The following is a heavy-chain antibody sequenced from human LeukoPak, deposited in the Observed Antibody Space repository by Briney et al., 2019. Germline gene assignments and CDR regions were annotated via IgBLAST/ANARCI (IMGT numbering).Heavy chain of an antibody. J-gene: IGHJ4*02. CDR2: IRVYKGNT. D-gene: IGHD6-6*01. V-gene: IGHV1-18*01. CDR1: GYTFTSYG. Sequence: ASVKVSCKASGYTFTSYGISWVRQAPGQGPEWMGWIRVYKGNTNYAQKLQGRVTMTTDTSTSTVYMELRSLRSDDTAVYYCGRSMDSSTSRLIEYWGQGTLVTVSS. CDR3: GRSMDSSTSRLIEY.